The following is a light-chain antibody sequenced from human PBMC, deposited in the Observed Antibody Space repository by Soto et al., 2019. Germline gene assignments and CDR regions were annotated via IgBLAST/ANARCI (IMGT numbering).Light chain of an antibody. V-gene: IGKV3-11*01. CDR2: DAS. CDR1: QSVSSY. J-gene: IGKJ2*01. Sequence: EIVLTQSPAILSLSPGERATLSCRASQSVSSYLAWYPQKPGQSPRLLIYDASNRATGIPARFRGSGSGTDFTLTLSRLEPEDFAVDDCQQRSNWPTVYTFGQGTKLQIK. CDR3: QQRSNWPTVYT.